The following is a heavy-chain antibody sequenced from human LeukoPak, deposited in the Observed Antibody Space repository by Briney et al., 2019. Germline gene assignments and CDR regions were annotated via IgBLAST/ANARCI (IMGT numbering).Heavy chain of an antibody. J-gene: IGHJ4*02. V-gene: IGHV3-23*01. CDR2: ISGSGGST. D-gene: IGHD3/OR15-3a*01. CDR1: GFTFSSYA. Sequence: GGSLRLSCAASGFTFSSYAMSWVRQAPGKGLEWVSAISGSGGSTYYADSVKGRFTISRANSKNTLYLQMNSLRAEDTAVYYCAKAPDWLEYYFDYWGQGTLVTVSS. CDR3: AKAPDWLEYYFDY.